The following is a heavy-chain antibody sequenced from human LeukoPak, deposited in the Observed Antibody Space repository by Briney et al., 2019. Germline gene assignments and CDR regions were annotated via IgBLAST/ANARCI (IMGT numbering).Heavy chain of an antibody. CDR3: ATTGTTGTGDY. D-gene: IGHD4-17*01. Sequence: GGSLRLSCTTSGFAFSNYAMNWVRQAPGKGPEWVSGISGFNTYYADSVKGRFTIFRDNSKNVLYLQMNSLRAEDTAVYYCATTGTTGTGDYWGQGTLVTVSS. J-gene: IGHJ4*02. CDR2: ISGFNT. V-gene: IGHV3-23*01. CDR1: GFAFSNYA.